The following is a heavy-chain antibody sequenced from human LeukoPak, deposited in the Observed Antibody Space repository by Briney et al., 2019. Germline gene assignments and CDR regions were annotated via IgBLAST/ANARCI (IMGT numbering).Heavy chain of an antibody. V-gene: IGHV3-48*01. CDR3: ARQFYTAIVLFWFDP. CDR2: ISSSSSTI. CDR1: GFTFSSYS. D-gene: IGHD5-18*01. J-gene: IGHJ5*02. Sequence: DPGGSLRLSCAASGFTFSSYSMNWVRQAPGKGLEWVSYISSSSSTIYYADSVKGRFTISRDNAKNSLYLQMNSLRAEDTAVYYCARQFYTAIVLFWFDPWGLGTLVTVSS.